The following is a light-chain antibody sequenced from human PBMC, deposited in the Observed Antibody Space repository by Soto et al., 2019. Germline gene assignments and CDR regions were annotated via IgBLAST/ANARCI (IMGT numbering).Light chain of an antibody. J-gene: IGKJ3*01. CDR2: GAS. CDR1: QSVSSSY. Sequence: EIVLTQSPGTLSLSPGERATLSCRASQSVSSSYLAWYQHKPGQAPRLLIYGASSRATGIPDRFSGSGSGTDFTLTISRLEPEDFAVNYCQHYDSSLFTFGPGTKVDIK. V-gene: IGKV3-20*01. CDR3: QHYDSSLFT.